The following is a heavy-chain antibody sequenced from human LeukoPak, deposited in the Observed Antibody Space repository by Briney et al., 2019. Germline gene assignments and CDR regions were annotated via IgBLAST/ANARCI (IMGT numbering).Heavy chain of an antibody. CDR1: GGXISSYY. D-gene: IGHD3-16*02. V-gene: IGHV4-59*01. CDR2: IYYSGST. Sequence: SETLSLTCTVSGGXISSYYCSWIRQPPGKGLEWIGYIYYSGSTNYNPSLKSRVTISVDTSKNQFSLKLSSVTAADTAVYYCARGGIMITFGGVIALNWFDPWGQGTLVTVS. J-gene: IGHJ5*02. CDR3: ARGGIMITFGGVIALNWFDP.